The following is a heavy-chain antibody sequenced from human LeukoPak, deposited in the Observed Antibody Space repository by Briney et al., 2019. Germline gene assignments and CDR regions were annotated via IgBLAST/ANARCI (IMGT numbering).Heavy chain of an antibody. CDR3: ARGKEGIQLWYNDY. V-gene: IGHV1-2*02. CDR2: INPNSGGT. D-gene: IGHD5-18*01. J-gene: IGHJ4*02. CDR1: GYTFTGYY. Sequence: ASVTVSCKASGYTFTGYYMHWVRQAPGQGLEWMGWINPNSGGTNYAQKFQGRVTMTRDTSISTAYMELSRLRSDDTAVYYCARGKEGIQLWYNDYWGQGTLVTVSS.